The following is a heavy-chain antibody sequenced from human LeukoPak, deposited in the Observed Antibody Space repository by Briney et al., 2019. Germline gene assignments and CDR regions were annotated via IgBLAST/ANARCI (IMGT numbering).Heavy chain of an antibody. V-gene: IGHV3-64*01. D-gene: IGHD5-12*01. Sequence: GGSLRLSGAASGFTFSSYAMHWVRQAPGKGLEYVSAISSNGGSTYYANSVKGRFTISRDNSKNTLYLQMGSLGAEDMAVYYCARGDSGYDSAHFDYWGQGTLVTVSS. J-gene: IGHJ4*02. CDR3: ARGDSGYDSAHFDY. CDR2: ISSNGGST. CDR1: GFTFSSYA.